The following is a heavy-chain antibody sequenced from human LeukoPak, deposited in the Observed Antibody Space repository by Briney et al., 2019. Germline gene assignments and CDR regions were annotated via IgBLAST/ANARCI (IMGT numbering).Heavy chain of an antibody. Sequence: GASVTVSCKASGYTFTGYHMHWVRQAPGQGLEWMGRINPNSGDTNYAQKFQGRVTMTRDTSISTAYMELSRLRSGDTAVYYCARDFCSSTGCFFDYGGREPRVTVP. CDR2: INPNSGDT. V-gene: IGHV1-2*06. CDR3: ARDFCSSTGCFFDY. CDR1: GYTFTGYH. J-gene: IGHJ4*02. D-gene: IGHD2-2*01.